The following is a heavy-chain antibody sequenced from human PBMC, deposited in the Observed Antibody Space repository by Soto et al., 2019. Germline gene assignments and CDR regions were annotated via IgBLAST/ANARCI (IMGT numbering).Heavy chain of an antibody. CDR3: ARLDTTYYYYYGMDV. J-gene: IGHJ6*02. CDR2: IYYSGST. Sequence: QVQLQESGPGLVKPSETLSLTCTVSGGSVSSGSYYWSWIRQPPGKGLEWIGYIYYSGSTNYNPSLKSRVTISVDTSKNQFSLKLSSVTAADTAVYYCARLDTTYYYYYGMDVWGQGTTVTVSS. D-gene: IGHD4-17*01. V-gene: IGHV4-61*01. CDR1: GGSVSSGSYY.